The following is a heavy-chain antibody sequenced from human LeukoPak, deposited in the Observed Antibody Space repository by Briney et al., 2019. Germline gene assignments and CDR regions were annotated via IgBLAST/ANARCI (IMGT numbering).Heavy chain of an antibody. J-gene: IGHJ4*02. Sequence: SETLSLTCTVSGGSISSSSYYWGWIRQPPGKGLERIGSIYYSGSTYYNPSLKSRVTISVDTSKNQFSLKLSSVTAADTAVYYCARRGSILAYYFDYWGQGTLVTVSS. CDR3: ARRGSILAYYFDY. D-gene: IGHD2/OR15-2a*01. V-gene: IGHV4-39*01. CDR2: IYYSGST. CDR1: GGSISSSSYY.